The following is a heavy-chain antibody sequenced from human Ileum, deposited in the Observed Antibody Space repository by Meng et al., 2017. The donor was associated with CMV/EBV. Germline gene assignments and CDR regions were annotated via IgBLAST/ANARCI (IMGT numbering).Heavy chain of an antibody. D-gene: IGHD6-13*01. J-gene: IGHJ5*02. CDR3: ARGGSSWYWNNWFDP. V-gene: IGHV3-21*04. Sequence: SGFTFSSYSRNWVRQAPGKGLEWVSFISRSSSYIYYADSVKGRFTISRDNAKNSLYLQMNSLRADDTAVYYCARGGSSWYWNNWFDPWGQGTLVTVSS. CDR2: ISRSSSYI. CDR1: GFTFSSYS.